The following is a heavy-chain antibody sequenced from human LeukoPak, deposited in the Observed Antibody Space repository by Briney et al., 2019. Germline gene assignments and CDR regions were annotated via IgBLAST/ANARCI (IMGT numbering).Heavy chain of an antibody. CDR1: GXSISSYY. CDR2: IYYSGST. D-gene: IGHD3-10*01. Sequence: SETLSLTCTVSGXSISSYYGSWIRQPPGKGLEWIGYIYYSGSTNYNPSLKSRVTISVDTSKNQFSLKLSSVTAADTAVYYCARDDYYGSGSYHDWGQGTLVTVSS. CDR3: ARDDYYGSGSYHD. J-gene: IGHJ4*02. V-gene: IGHV4-59*01.